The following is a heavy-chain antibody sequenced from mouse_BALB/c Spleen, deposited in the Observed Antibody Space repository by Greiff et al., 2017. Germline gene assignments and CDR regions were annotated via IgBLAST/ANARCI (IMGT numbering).Heavy chain of an antibody. CDR2: ISYDGSN. Sequence: EVQLQESGPGLVKPSQSLSLTCSVTGYSITSGYYWNWIRQFPGNKLEWMGYISYDGSNNYNPSLKNRISITRDTSKNQLFLKLISMTTEDTATYYCAIGNGNYVPWFAYWGQGTLVTVSA. CDR1: GYSITSGYY. V-gene: IGHV3-6*02. D-gene: IGHD2-1*01. CDR3: AIGNGNYVPWFAY. J-gene: IGHJ3*01.